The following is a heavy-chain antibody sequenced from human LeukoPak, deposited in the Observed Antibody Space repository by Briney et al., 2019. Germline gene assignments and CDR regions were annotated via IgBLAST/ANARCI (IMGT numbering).Heavy chain of an antibody. CDR3: ARGWLSYGDY. D-gene: IGHD5-18*01. CDR1: GFTFSSYE. Sequence: GGSLRLSCAASGFTFSSYEMNWVRQAPGKGLEWVSLISSSGSTIYYADSVKGRFTISRDNAKNSLCLQMNSLRAEDTAVYYCARGWLSYGDYWGQGTLVTVSS. J-gene: IGHJ4*02. CDR2: ISSSGSTI. V-gene: IGHV3-48*03.